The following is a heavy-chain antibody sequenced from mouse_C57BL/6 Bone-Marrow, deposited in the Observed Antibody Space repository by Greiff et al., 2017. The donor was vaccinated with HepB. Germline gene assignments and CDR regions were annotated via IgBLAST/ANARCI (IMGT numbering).Heavy chain of an antibody. CDR3: ARYSYYSNPYYAMDY. J-gene: IGHJ4*01. V-gene: IGHV7-3*01. D-gene: IGHD2-5*01. CDR2: IRNKANGYTT. Sequence: EVKLMESGGGLVQPGGSLSLSCAASGFTFTDYYMSWVRQPPGKALEWLGFIRNKANGYTTEYSASVKGRFTISRDNSKSILYLQMNALRAEDSATYYCARYSYYSNPYYAMDYWGQGTSVTVSS. CDR1: GFTFTDYY.